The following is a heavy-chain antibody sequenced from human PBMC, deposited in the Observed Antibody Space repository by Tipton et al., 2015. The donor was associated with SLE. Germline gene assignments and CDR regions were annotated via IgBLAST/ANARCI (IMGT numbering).Heavy chain of an antibody. D-gene: IGHD1-7*01. CDR2: INIDGGTT. J-gene: IGHJ5*02. V-gene: IGHV3-74*01. Sequence: SLRLSCAASGFSIDGYAMHWVRQAPGKGLEWVSGINIDGGTTSYVDSVEGRFTISRDNAKNTLYLQMNSLRAEDTAVYYCAAGRELINWFDPWGQGTLVTVSS. CDR1: GFSIDGYA. CDR3: AAGRELINWFDP.